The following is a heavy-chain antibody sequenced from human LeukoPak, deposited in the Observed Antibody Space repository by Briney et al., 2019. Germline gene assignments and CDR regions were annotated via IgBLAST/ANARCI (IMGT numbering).Heavy chain of an antibody. J-gene: IGHJ3*02. CDR3: ARDIAAAGARFDAFDI. CDR1: GYTFTSYY. D-gene: IGHD6-13*01. CDR2: INPSGGST. Sequence: VASVKVSCKASGYTFTSYYMHWVRQAPGQGLEWMGIINPSGGSTSYAQKFQGRVTMTRDTSTSTVYMELSSLRSEDTAVYYCARDIAAAGARFDAFDIWGQGTMVTVSS. V-gene: IGHV1-46*01.